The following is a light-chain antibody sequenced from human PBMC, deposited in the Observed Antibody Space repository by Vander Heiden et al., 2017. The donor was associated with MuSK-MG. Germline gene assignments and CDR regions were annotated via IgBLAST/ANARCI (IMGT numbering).Light chain of an antibody. CDR2: TTS. CDR1: RDISSY. J-gene: IGKJ1*01. Sequence: DVQMTQSPSSLSASVGDRVTITCRASRDISSYLNWYQQKGGQAPKLLIYTTSYVQSGVTSRFSGSGSGTDFTLTISKLQPEDFATYYCQESDMTPWTFGLGTKVXIK. V-gene: IGKV1-39*01. CDR3: QESDMTPWT.